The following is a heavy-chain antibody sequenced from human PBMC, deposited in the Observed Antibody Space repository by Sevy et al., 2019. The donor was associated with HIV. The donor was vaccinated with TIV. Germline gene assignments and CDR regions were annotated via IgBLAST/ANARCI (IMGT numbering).Heavy chain of an antibody. V-gene: IGHV1-18*01. CDR3: ARVNYCSSTSCPYYYYYGMDV. J-gene: IGHJ6*02. CDR2: ISAYNGNT. CDR1: GYTFTSYG. Sequence: ASVKVSCKASGYTFTSYGISWVRQAPGQGLEWMGWISAYNGNTNYAQKLQGRVTMTTDTSTSTAYMELGSLGSDDTAVYYCARVNYCSSTSCPYYYYYGMDVWGQGTTVTVSS. D-gene: IGHD2-2*01.